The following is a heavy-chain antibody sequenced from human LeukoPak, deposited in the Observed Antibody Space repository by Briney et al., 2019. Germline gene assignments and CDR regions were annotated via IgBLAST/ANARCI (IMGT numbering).Heavy chain of an antibody. V-gene: IGHV3-30*18. CDR2: ISYDGSNK. Sequence: GRSLRLSCAASGFTFSSYAMHWVRQAPAKGLEWVAVISYDGSNKYYTDSVKGRFSISRDNSKNTLYLQMNSLRADDTAIYYCVKDYFNYGDNGPGHYWGQGTLVTVSS. CDR1: GFTFSSYA. D-gene: IGHD4-17*01. J-gene: IGHJ4*02. CDR3: VKDYFNYGDNGPGHY.